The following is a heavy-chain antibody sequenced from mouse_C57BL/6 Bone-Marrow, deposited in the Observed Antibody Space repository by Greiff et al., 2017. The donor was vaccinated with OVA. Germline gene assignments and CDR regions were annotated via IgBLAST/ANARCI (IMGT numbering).Heavy chain of an antibody. J-gene: IGHJ4*01. Sequence: QVQLQQSGAELVRPGASVKLSCKASGYTFTDYYINWVKQRPGQGLEWIARIYPGSGNTYYNEKFKGKATLTAEKSSSTAYMQLSSLTSEDSAVYFCARYSSGFYYYAMDYWGQGTSVTVAS. CDR3: ARYSSGFYYYAMDY. CDR2: IYPGSGNT. V-gene: IGHV1-76*01. CDR1: GYTFTDYY. D-gene: IGHD3-2*02.